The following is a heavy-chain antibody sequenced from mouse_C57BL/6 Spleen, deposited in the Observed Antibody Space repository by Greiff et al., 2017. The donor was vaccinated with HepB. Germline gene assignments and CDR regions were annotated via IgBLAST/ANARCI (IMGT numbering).Heavy chain of an antibody. CDR3: ARENSKGGYN. D-gene: IGHD2-5*01. Sequence: VQLQQSGPGLVKPSQSLSLTCSVTGYSITSGYYWNWIRQFPGNKLEWMGYISYDGSNNYNPSLKNRISITRDTSKNQFFLKLNSVTTEDTATYYCARENSKGGYNWGQGTSVTVAS. V-gene: IGHV3-6*01. J-gene: IGHJ4*01. CDR2: ISYDGSN. CDR1: GYSITSGYY.